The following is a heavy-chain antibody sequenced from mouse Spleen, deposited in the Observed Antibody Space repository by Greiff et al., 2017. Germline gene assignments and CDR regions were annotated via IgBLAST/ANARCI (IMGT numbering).Heavy chain of an antibody. D-gene: IGHD1-1*02. V-gene: IGHV1-54*01. CDR3: AREGVGDY. J-gene: IGHJ2*01. CDR2: INPGSGGT. CDR1: GYAFTNYL. Sequence: QVQLQQSGAELVRPGTSVKVSCKASGYAFTNYLIEWVKQRPGQGLEWIGVINPGSGGTNYNEKFKGKATLTADKSSSTAYMQLSSLTSEDSAVYFCAREGVGDYWGQGTTLTVSS.